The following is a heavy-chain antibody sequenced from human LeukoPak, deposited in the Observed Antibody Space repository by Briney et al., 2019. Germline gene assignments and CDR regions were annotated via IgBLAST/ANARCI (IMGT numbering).Heavy chain of an antibody. CDR3: ARGGYAVDY. V-gene: IGHV4-34*01. J-gene: IGHJ4*02. CDR1: GGSFSGYY. Sequence: SETLTLTCAVYGGSFSGYYWSWIRQPPGKGLEWIGEINHSGSTNYNPSLKSRVTISVDTSKNQFSLKLSSVTAADTAVYYCARGGYAVDYWGQGTLVTVSS. D-gene: IGHD5-18*01. CDR2: INHSGST.